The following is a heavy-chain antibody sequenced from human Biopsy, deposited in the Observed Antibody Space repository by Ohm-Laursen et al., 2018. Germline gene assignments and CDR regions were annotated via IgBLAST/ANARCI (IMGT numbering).Heavy chain of an antibody. J-gene: IGHJ4*02. CDR1: SGSISGNY. CDR3: ARARAYSDFWGGPKDY. D-gene: IGHD3-3*01. CDR2: INHTGST. Sequence: SQTLSLTCAVSSGSISGNYWGWVRQPPGKGLEWMGEINHTGSTKYNPSLMSRVTISIDTSNSQSSLKLTSVTAADTAVYFCARARAYSDFWGGPKDYWGQGILVTVSS. V-gene: IGHV4-34*01.